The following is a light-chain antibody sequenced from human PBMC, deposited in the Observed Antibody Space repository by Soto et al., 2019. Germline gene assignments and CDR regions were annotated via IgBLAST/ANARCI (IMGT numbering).Light chain of an antibody. CDR3: QQYNGWPLT. J-gene: IGKJ4*01. CDR1: QSVSTN. CDR2: DAS. V-gene: IGKV3-15*01. Sequence: ETVMTQSPATLSVSPGERATLSCGASQSVSTNLAWYQQKPGQVPRLLIYDASTRASDIPARFSGSGSGTEFTLTISSLQSEDFAVYYCQQYNGWPLTFGGGTKVEIE.